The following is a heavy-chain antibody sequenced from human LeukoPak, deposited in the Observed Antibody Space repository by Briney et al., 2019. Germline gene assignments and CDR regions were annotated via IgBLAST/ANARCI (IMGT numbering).Heavy chain of an antibody. CDR2: INHSGST. D-gene: IGHD3-22*01. J-gene: IGHJ6*02. CDR3: ARAPLEYYYDSSGYYNYYYYGMDV. V-gene: IGHV4-34*01. Sequence: SETLSLTCAVYGGSFSGYYWSWIRQPPGKGLQWIGEINHSGSTNYNPSLKSRVTISVDTSENQFSLKLSSVTAADTAVYYCARAPLEYYYDSSGYYNYYYYGMDVWGQGTTVTVSS. CDR1: GGSFSGYY.